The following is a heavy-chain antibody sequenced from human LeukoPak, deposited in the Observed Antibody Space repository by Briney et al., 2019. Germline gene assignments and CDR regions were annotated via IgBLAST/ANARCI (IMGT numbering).Heavy chain of an antibody. CDR1: GFIFDNFG. J-gene: IGHJ6*04. Sequence: PGGSLRLSCAASGFIFDNFGMTWVRQAAGKGLEWVSRISASGHSTTYADSVKGRITISRDNAKNSLYLQMNSLRAEDTAVYYCAELGITMIGGVWGKGTTVTISS. CDR3: AELGITMIGGV. D-gene: IGHD3-10*02. CDR2: ISASGHST. V-gene: IGHV3-23*01.